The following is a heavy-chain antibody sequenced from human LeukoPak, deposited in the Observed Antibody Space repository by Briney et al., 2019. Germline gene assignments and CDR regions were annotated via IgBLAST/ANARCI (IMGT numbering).Heavy chain of an antibody. CDR2: IYYSGST. J-gene: IGHJ4*02. D-gene: IGHD6-19*01. V-gene: IGHV4-59*08. CDR1: GGSISSYY. CDR3: ARHGGWHYFDY. Sequence: SETLSLTCTVSGGSISSYYWSWIRRPPGKGLEWIGYIYYSGSTNYNPSLKSRVTISVDTSKNQFSLKLSSVTAADTAVYYCARHGGWHYFDYWGQGTLVTVSS.